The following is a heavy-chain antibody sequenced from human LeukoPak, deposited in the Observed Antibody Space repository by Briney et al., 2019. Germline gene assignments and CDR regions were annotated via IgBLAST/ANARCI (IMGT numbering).Heavy chain of an antibody. V-gene: IGHV1-18*01. CDR3: ARADGLRHLFDY. CDR1: GYTFTSYA. J-gene: IGHJ4*02. Sequence: ASVKVSCKASGYTFTSYAMNWVRQAPGQGLEWMGWISAYNGNTNYAQKLQGRVTMTTDTSTSTAYMELRSLRSDDTAVYYCARADGLRHLFDYWGQGTLVTASS. CDR2: ISAYNGNT. D-gene: IGHD4-17*01.